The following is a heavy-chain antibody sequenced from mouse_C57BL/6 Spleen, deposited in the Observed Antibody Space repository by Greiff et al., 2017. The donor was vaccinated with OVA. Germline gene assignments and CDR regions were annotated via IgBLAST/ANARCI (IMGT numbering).Heavy chain of an antibody. CDR1: GFTFSSYG. CDR2: ISSGGSYT. CDR3: ARPGTDYFDY. D-gene: IGHD4-1*01. J-gene: IGHJ2*01. V-gene: IGHV5-6*01. Sequence: EVNVVESGGDLVKPGGSLKLSCAASGFTFSSYGMSWVRQTPDKRLEWVATISSGGSYTYYPDSVKGRFTISRDNAKNTLYLQMSSLKSEDTAMYYCARPGTDYFDYWGQGTTLTVSS.